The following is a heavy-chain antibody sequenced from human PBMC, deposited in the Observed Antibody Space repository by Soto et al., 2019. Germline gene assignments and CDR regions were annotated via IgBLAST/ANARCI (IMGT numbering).Heavy chain of an antibody. Sequence: EVQLVESGGGLVQPGRSLRLSCAASGFTFDDYAMHWVRQAPGKGLEWVSGISWNSGSIGYADSVKGRFTISRDNAKNSLYLQMNSLRAEDTALYYCAKGLPGGIAAGFYIWGQGTMVTVSS. J-gene: IGHJ3*02. CDR1: GFTFDDYA. CDR3: AKGLPGGIAAGFYI. D-gene: IGHD6-13*01. V-gene: IGHV3-9*01. CDR2: ISWNSGSI.